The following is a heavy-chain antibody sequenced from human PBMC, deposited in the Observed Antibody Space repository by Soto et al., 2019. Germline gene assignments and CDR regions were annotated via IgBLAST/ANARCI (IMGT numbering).Heavy chain of an antibody. CDR3: ARDHKGGYYYYGMDV. Sequence: PXGSLILSCSAAGFTFSSYEMNWVRQAPGKGLEWVSYISSSGSTIYYADSVKGRFTISRDNAKNSLYLQMNSLRAEDTAVYYCARDHKGGYYYYGMDVWGQGTTVTVSS. V-gene: IGHV3-48*03. CDR1: GFTFSSYE. CDR2: ISSSGSTI. J-gene: IGHJ6*02.